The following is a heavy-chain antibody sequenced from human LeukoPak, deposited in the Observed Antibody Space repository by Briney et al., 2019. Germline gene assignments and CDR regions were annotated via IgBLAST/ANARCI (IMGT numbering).Heavy chain of an antibody. CDR1: GYTFTSYY. D-gene: IGHD6-19*01. V-gene: IGHV1-2*06. J-gene: IGHJ4*02. CDR2: INPNSGGT. CDR3: ASATTAQWLVRGPFDY. Sequence: ASVKVSCKASGYTFTSYYMHWVRQAPGQGLEWMGRINPNSGGTNYAQKFQGRVTMTRDTSISTAYMELSRLRSDDTAVYYCASATTAQWLVRGPFDYWGQGTLVTVSS.